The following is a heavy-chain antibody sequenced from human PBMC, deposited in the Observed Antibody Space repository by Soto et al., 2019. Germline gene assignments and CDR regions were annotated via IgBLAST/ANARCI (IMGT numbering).Heavy chain of an antibody. Sequence: RRLSCAASGFTFSSYAMSWVRQAPGKGLEWXSAISGSGGSTYYADSVKGRFTISRDNSKNTLYLQMNSLRAEDTAVYYCAKDRRVTIFGVVMPAGGYGMDVWGQGTTVTVSS. J-gene: IGHJ6*02. CDR3: AKDRRVTIFGVVMPAGGYGMDV. CDR1: GFTFSSYA. D-gene: IGHD3-3*01. V-gene: IGHV3-23*01. CDR2: ISGSGGST.